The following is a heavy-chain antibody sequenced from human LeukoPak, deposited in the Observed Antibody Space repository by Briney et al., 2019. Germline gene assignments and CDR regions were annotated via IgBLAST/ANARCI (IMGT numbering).Heavy chain of an antibody. Sequence: ASVKVSCKASGHSSNTFGITWVRQAPRQGLEWMGWITAGNGNTNYAQKVQGRVTMTTDTSTSTAYMELRSLRSDDTAVYFCARDSARGYSYGYNAFDIWGQGTMVTVSS. CDR3: ARDSARGYSYGYNAFDI. D-gene: IGHD5-18*01. CDR1: GHSSNTFG. J-gene: IGHJ3*02. CDR2: ITAGNGNT. V-gene: IGHV1-18*01.